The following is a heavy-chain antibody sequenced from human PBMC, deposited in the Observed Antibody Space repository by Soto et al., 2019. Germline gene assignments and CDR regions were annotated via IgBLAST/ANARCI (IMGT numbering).Heavy chain of an antibody. D-gene: IGHD5-12*01. V-gene: IGHV1-8*01. Sequence: ASLKVSCKASGYSCTDYDINWVRQATGQGLEWMGWMNPNTGNTRYAQKFQGRFIMTRDTSISTAYMELGSLSSEDTAVYYCARGKLATMTDFWGQGTLVTAYS. CDR1: GYSCTDYD. J-gene: IGHJ4*02. CDR2: MNPNTGNT. CDR3: ARGKLATMTDF.